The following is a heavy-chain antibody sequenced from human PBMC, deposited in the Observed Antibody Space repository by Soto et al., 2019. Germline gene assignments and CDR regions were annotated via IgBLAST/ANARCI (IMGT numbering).Heavy chain of an antibody. CDR1: GFTFSSYA. CDR3: ATTVPPTGIAAAGTLTGRADY. Sequence: PGGSLRLSCAASGFTFSSYAMSWVRQAPGRGLEWVSAISGSGGSTYYADSVKGRFTISRDNSKNTLYLQMNSLRAEDTAVYYCATTVPPTGIAAAGTLTGRADYWGQGTLVTVSS. D-gene: IGHD6-13*01. J-gene: IGHJ4*02. V-gene: IGHV3-23*01. CDR2: ISGSGGST.